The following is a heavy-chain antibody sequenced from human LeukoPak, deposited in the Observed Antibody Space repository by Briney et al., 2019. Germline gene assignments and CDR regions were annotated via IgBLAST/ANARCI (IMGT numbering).Heavy chain of an antibody. CDR3: ARGGEDGYNSFYY. J-gene: IGHJ4*02. CDR2: INWNGGST. V-gene: IGHV3-20*04. Sequence: GGPLKLSGAASGFTFEDYGMSWVRQAPGKGLDWFSGINWNGGSTGYADSVKGRFTISRDNAKNSLYLQMNSLRAEDTALYYCARGGEDGYNSFYYWGQGTLVTVSS. CDR1: GFTFEDYG. D-gene: IGHD5-24*01.